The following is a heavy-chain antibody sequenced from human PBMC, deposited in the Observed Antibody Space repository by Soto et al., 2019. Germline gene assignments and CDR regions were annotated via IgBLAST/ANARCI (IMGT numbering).Heavy chain of an antibody. V-gene: IGHV1-18*01. CDR1: GYTFTNYG. CDR2: INTYNGNT. J-gene: IGHJ5*02. Sequence: ASVKVSCKASGYTFTNYGISLVRQAPGQGLEWMGWINTYNGNTNHAQKLQGRVTMTTDTSTSTAYMELRSLRSDDTAVYYCARGVGSGTYYNQYNWFDPWVQGTLVTVSS. CDR3: ARGVGSGTYYNQYNWFDP. D-gene: IGHD3-10*01.